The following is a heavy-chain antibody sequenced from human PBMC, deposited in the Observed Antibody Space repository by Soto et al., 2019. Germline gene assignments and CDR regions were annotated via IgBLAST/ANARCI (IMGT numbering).Heavy chain of an antibody. V-gene: IGHV1-8*01. J-gene: IGHJ5*02. CDR1: GYTFTSYD. CDR3: ARIAAAGTFWFDP. CDR2: MNPNSGNT. Sequence: VASVKVSCKASGYTFTSYDINWVRQATGQGLEWMGWMNPNSGNTGYAQKFQGRVTMTRNTSISTAYMELSSLRSDDTAVYYCARIAAAGTFWFDPWGQGTLVTVSS. D-gene: IGHD6-13*01.